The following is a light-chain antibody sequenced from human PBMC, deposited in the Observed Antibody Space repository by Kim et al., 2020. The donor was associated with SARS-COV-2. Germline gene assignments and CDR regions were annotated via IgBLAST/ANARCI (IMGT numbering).Light chain of an antibody. Sequence: DIVMTQSPDSLAVSLGERATLICKSSQTVLYNSNNKNYLAWYQQKPGQAPKLLIYWASIRESGVSDRFSGSGSETDFTLTISSLQAEDVAVYYCQQYYSTPPSFGQGTKLEI. CDR1: QTVLYNSNNKNY. J-gene: IGKJ2*03. CDR2: WAS. CDR3: QQYYSTPPS. V-gene: IGKV4-1*01.